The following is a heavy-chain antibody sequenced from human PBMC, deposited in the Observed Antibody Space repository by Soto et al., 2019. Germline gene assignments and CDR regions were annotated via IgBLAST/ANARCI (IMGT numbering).Heavy chain of an antibody. V-gene: IGHV4-30-2*01. D-gene: IGHD3-22*01. Sequence: SETLSLTCAVSGGSISSGGYSWSWIRQPPGKGLEWIGYIYHSGSTYYNPSLKSRVTISVDRSKNQFSLKLSSVTAADTAVYYCARDRHYYDSSGWNAFDIWGQGTMVTVSS. CDR3: ARDRHYYDSSGWNAFDI. CDR2: IYHSGST. CDR1: GGSISSGGYS. J-gene: IGHJ3*02.